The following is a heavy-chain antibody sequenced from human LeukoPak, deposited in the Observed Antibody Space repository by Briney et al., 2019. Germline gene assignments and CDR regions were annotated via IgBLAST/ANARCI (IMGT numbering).Heavy chain of an antibody. D-gene: IGHD2-21*02. J-gene: IGHJ4*02. CDR3: ASNMGGDPTALDY. CDR2: ISSSSSYI. V-gene: IGHV3-21*01. CDR1: GFTFSSYS. Sequence: GGSLRLSCAASGFTFSSYSMNWARQAPGKGLEWVSSISSSSSYIYYADSVKGRFTISRDNAKNSLYLQMNSLRAEDTAVYYRASNMGGDPTALDYWGQGTLVTVSS.